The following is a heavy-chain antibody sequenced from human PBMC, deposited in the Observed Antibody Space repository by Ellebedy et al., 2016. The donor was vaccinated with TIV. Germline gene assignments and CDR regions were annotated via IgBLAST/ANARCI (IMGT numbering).Heavy chain of an antibody. J-gene: IGHJ4*02. CDR3: ARVGLSGWYFDN. D-gene: IGHD6-19*01. CDR1: GGSISSGGYS. Sequence: SETLSLTXDVSGGSISSGGYSWSWIRQPPGKGLEWIGYIYHGGSTYYNPSLKNRVTISLDRSKNQFSLKLRSVTAADTAVYYCARVGLSGWYFDNWGQGTPVTVSS. CDR2: IYHGGST. V-gene: IGHV4-30-2*01.